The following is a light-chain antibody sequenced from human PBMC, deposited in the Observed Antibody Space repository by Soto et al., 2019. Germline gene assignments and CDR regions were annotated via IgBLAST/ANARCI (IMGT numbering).Light chain of an antibody. CDR1: SSDVGKYNL. J-gene: IGLJ2*01. V-gene: IGLV2-23*01. Sequence: QSALTQPASVSASPGQSITISCTGTSSDVGKYNLVSWYQQHPGKAPKLMIYEDIERPSGVSNRFSGSKSGNTAFLTISWLQAEGEGYYYFCFYGGGTRVVFGGGTKLTVL. CDR3: CFYGGGTRVV. CDR2: EDI.